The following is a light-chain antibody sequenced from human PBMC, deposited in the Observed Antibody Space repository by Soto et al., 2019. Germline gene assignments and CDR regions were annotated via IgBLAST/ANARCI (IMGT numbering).Light chain of an antibody. J-gene: IGLJ1*01. CDR1: XXDVGGYNY. CDR3: TSYTSSITYV. V-gene: IGLV2-14*01. Sequence: QSALTXPASXXXXXGQSITISCTGTXXDVGGYNYVSWYQQHPGKAPKLMIYEVSNRPSGVSNRFSGSKSGNTASLTISGLQAEDEADYYCTSYTSSITYVFGTGTKLTVL. CDR2: EVS.